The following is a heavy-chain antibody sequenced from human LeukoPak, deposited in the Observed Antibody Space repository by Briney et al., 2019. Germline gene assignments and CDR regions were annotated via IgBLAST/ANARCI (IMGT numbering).Heavy chain of an antibody. J-gene: IGHJ4*02. CDR2: ILYTGNT. V-gene: IGHV4-39*07. CDR3: ARGKKDDTGSYPADY. D-gene: IGHD3-10*01. CDR1: GGSIKSDDYY. Sequence: SETLSLTCIVSGGSIKSDDYYWGWIRQPPGKGLEWIGNILYTGNTFYNPSLKSRVTISLDTSKSQFSLKLRSVTAADTAVYYCARGKKDDTGSYPADYWGQGTLVTVSS.